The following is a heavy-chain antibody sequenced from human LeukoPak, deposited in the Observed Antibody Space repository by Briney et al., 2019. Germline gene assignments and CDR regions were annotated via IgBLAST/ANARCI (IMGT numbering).Heavy chain of an antibody. V-gene: IGHV1-69*04. CDR2: IIPILGIA. CDR3: ARDRPGIAVAGTFDY. D-gene: IGHD6-19*01. CDR1: GGTFSSYA. J-gene: IGHJ4*02. Sequence: ASVKVSCKASGGTFSSYAISWVRQAPGQGLEWMGRIIPILGIANYAQKFQGRVTITADKSTSTAYMELSSLRAEDTAVYYCARDRPGIAVAGTFDYWGQGTLVTVSS.